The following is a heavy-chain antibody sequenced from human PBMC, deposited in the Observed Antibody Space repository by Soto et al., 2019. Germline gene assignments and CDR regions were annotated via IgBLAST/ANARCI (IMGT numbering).Heavy chain of an antibody. V-gene: IGHV3-23*01. CDR1: GFTFSTIA. CDR2: ISGSGDGS. J-gene: IGHJ4*02. Sequence: PGGSLRLSCAASGFTFSTIAMSWVRPAPGKGLEWVSAISGSGDGSYYADSVKGRFTISRDNSKNTLYLQMNSLRAEDTAVYFCAKGRNTITFGGVLPYWGQGTLVTVSS. CDR3: AKGRNTITFGGVLPY. D-gene: IGHD3-16*01.